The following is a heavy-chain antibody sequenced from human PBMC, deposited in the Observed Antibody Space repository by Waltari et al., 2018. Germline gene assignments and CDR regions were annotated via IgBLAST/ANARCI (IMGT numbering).Heavy chain of an antibody. CDR3: ARHHRLYLLRERANWFDP. CDR2: INHRGST. CDR1: GGSFSGYY. D-gene: IGHD1-26*01. V-gene: IGHV4-34*01. Sequence: QVQLQQWGAGLLTPSETLSLTCAAYGGSFSGYYWCWIRQPPGKGLEWIGEINHRGSTNYNPSLKSRVTISVDTSKNQVSLTLSSVTAADTAVYYCARHHRLYLLRERANWFDPWGQGTLVTVSS. J-gene: IGHJ5*02.